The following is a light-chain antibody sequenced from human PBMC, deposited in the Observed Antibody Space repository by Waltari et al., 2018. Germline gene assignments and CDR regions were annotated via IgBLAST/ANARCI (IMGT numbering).Light chain of an antibody. CDR2: DVS. Sequence: HSALTQPASVSGSPGQSIPISCTGTSSAVGGYNYVSWSQHHPGKTPKLMIYDVSNRPSGVSNRFSGSKSGNTASLTISGLQAEDEADYYCSSYISSDTLELFGGGTSLTVL. CDR3: SSYISSDTLEL. CDR1: SSAVGGYNY. V-gene: IGLV2-14*03. J-gene: IGLJ2*01.